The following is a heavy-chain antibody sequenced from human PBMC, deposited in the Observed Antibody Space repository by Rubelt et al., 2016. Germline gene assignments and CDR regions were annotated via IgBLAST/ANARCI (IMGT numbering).Heavy chain of an antibody. D-gene: IGHD4-17*01. CDR2: IWYDGSNK. CDR1: GFTFSSYG. J-gene: IGHJ4*02. V-gene: IGHV3-33*01. CDR3: ARDPEIKTTVTLYYFDY. Sequence: GFTFSSYGMHWVRRAPGKGLEWVAVIWYDGSNKYYADSVKGRFTISRDNSKNTLYLQMNSLRAEDTAVYYCARDPEIKTTVTLYYFDYWGQGTLVTVSS.